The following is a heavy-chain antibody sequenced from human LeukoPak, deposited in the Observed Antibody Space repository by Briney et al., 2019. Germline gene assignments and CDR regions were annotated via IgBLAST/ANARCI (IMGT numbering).Heavy chain of an antibody. Sequence: GGSLRLSCAASGFTVSSNYMSWVRQAPGKGLEWVSYISSSSSTIYYADSVKGRFTISRDNAKNSLYLQMNSLRAEDTAVYYCARVGVERRLSQESLCDYWGQGTLVTVSS. CDR2: ISSSSSTI. D-gene: IGHD1-1*01. J-gene: IGHJ4*02. CDR3: ARVGVERRLSQESLCDY. V-gene: IGHV3-11*01. CDR1: GFTVSSNY.